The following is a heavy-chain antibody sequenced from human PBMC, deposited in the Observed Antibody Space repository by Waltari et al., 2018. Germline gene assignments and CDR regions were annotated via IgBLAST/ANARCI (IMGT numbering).Heavy chain of an antibody. Sequence: EVQLLECGGGLVQPGGSLRLSCAASGFTFSSYAMSWVRQAPGKGLEWVSAISGSGGSTYYADSVKVRFTISRDNSKNTLYLQMNSLRAEDTAVYYCAKDPSVVDSGSKAFDIWGQGTMVTVSS. V-gene: IGHV3-23*01. CDR3: AKDPSVVDSGSKAFDI. J-gene: IGHJ3*02. CDR2: ISGSGGST. D-gene: IGHD1-26*01. CDR1: GFTFSSYA.